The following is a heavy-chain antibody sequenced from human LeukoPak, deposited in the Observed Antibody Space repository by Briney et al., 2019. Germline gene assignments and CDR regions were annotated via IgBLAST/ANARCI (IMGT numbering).Heavy chain of an antibody. CDR1: GFTFSSYW. V-gene: IGHV3-7*01. J-gene: IGHJ4*02. D-gene: IGHD2-15*01. CDR3: ARAPRVVAASLDY. Sequence: GGSLRLSCAASGFTFSSYWMSWVRQAPGKGLEWVANIEQDGSEKYYVDSVKGRFTISRDNAKNSLYLQMNSLRAEDTAVYYCARAPRVVAASLDYWGQGTLVTVSS. CDR2: IEQDGSEK.